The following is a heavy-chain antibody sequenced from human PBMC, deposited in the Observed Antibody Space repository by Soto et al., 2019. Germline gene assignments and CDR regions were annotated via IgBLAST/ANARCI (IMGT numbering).Heavy chain of an antibody. CDR3: AIVRSESSEWYYLDY. D-gene: IGHD3-3*01. J-gene: IGHJ4*02. Sequence: SETLSLTCTVSGGTISSGGYYWSWIRQHPGKELEWIGYIYYSGSTYYNTSLKSRVTISVDTSRNQLSLKLTSVTAADTDVNNFAIVRSESSEWYYLDYWGQGILVSVSS. V-gene: IGHV4-61*08. CDR1: GGTISSGGYY. CDR2: IYYSGST.